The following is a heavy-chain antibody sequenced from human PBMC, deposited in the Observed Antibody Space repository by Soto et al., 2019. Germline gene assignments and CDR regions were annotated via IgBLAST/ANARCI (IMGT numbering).Heavy chain of an antibody. CDR3: ARAYSNNWYFFDY. CDR2: IYYSGST. J-gene: IGHJ4*02. CDR1: GGSISSGGYS. V-gene: IGHV4-31*03. Sequence: QVQLQESGPGLVKPSQTLSLTCTVSGGSISSGGYSWNWIRQHPGKGLEWIGHIYYSGSTYYNPSLKSRVTISVATSKSQFSLKLSSVTAADTAVYYCARAYSNNWYFFDYWGQGTLVTVSS. D-gene: IGHD6-13*01.